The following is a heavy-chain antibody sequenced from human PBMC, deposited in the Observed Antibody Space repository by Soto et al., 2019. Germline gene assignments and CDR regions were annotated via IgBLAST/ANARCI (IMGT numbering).Heavy chain of an antibody. CDR2: IWYDGTQK. Sequence: TGRSLRLSCEASGFTLNTYSMHWVRQPPGKGLEWLAAIWYDGTQKYYADSIKGRFITSRDNSKKKLYLEMNSLRAEDTAVYYCARAGGTTVTGLWHFDSWGQGTLVTVSS. CDR1: GFTLNTYS. J-gene: IGHJ4*02. D-gene: IGHD4-17*01. V-gene: IGHV3-33*01. CDR3: ARAGGTTVTGLWHFDS.